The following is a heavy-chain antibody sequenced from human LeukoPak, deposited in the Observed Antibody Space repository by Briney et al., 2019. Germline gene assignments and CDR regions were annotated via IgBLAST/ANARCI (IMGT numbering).Heavy chain of an antibody. CDR2: ISSSGSTI. J-gene: IGHJ1*01. D-gene: IGHD3-3*01. CDR3: ARGVRGYDFWSGYRTAEYFQH. Sequence: GGSLRLSCAASGFTFSSYSMNWVRQAPGKGLEWVSYISSSGSTIYYADSVKGRFTISRDNAKNSLYLQMNSLRAEDTAVYYCARGVRGYDFWSGYRTAEYFQHWGQGTLVTVSS. V-gene: IGHV3-48*04. CDR1: GFTFSSYS.